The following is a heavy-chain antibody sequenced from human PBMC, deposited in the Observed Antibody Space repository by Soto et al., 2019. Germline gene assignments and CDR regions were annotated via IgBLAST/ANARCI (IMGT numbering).Heavy chain of an antibody. CDR2: VYYSGST. V-gene: IGHV4-31*03. Sequence: SETLSLTCTVSGDSISSGGYYWSWIRQHPGKGLEWIGYVYYSGSTYYNPSLKSRVTISVDTSKNQFSLKLSSVTAADTAVYYCARDHCSGGSCYSRYFQHWGQGTLVTV. CDR1: GDSISSGGYY. CDR3: ARDHCSGGSCYSRYFQH. J-gene: IGHJ1*01. D-gene: IGHD2-15*01.